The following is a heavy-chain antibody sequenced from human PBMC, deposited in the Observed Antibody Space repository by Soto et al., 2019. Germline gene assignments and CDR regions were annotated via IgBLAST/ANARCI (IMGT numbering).Heavy chain of an antibody. CDR1: GGSFSGYY. J-gene: IGHJ5*02. D-gene: IGHD3-3*01. CDR3: ARGIKSITIFGVVLNWFDP. Sequence: SETLSLTCAVSGGSFSGYYLTWICQPPGTGLEWIGYIYYSGNTYYNPSLKSRGTISVDRSKNQFSLKLSSATAADTAVYYCARGIKSITIFGVVLNWFDPWGQGTLVTVSS. CDR2: IYYSGNT. V-gene: IGHV4-59*12.